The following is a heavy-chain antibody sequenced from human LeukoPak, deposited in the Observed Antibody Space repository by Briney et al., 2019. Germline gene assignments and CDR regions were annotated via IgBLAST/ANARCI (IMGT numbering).Heavy chain of an antibody. V-gene: IGHV1-18*01. CDR2: TSAYNGNT. CDR3: ARDGIAAAVRGFDY. D-gene: IGHD6-13*01. CDR1: GYTFTSYG. Sequence: ASVKVSCKASGYTFTSYGISWVRQSPGQGLEWMGWTSAYNGNTNYAQKLQGRVTMTTDTSTSTAYMELRSLRSDDTAVYYCARDGIAAAVRGFDYWGQGTLVTVSS. J-gene: IGHJ4*02.